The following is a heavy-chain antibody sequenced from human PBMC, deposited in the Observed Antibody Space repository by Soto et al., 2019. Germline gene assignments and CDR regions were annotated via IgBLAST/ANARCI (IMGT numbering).Heavy chain of an antibody. D-gene: IGHD4-17*01. V-gene: IGHV4-4*02. J-gene: IGHJ4*02. CDR1: SDSISSGNW. CDR3: ARHGDPYYFDY. CDR2: IWRSGTT. Sequence: QVQLQESGPGLVEPSGTLSLTCAVSSDSISSGNWWSWVRQPPGKGLEWIGEIWRSGTTNYNPSPKSRVTMSVDKSKNQFSLRLNSVTAADTAVYYCARHGDPYYFDYWGQGTLVTVSS.